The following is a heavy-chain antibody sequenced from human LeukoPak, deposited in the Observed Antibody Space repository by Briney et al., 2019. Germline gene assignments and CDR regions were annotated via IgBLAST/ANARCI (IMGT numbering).Heavy chain of an antibody. V-gene: IGHV3-23*01. Sequence: GGSLRLSCAASGFTFSSYGMTWVRQAPGKGLEWVSGITGSGDYTNYADSVKGRFTISRENSKNTLYLQMNSLRAEDTAVYYCAKTYGSGSRYYFDYWGQGTLVTVSS. J-gene: IGHJ4*02. CDR1: GFTFSSYG. D-gene: IGHD3-10*01. CDR3: AKTYGSGSRYYFDY. CDR2: ITGSGDYT.